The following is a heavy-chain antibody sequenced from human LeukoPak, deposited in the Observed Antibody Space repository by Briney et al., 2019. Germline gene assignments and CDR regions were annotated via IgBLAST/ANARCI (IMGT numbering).Heavy chain of an antibody. J-gene: IGHJ2*01. CDR2: VYYSGST. Sequence: SETLSLTCTISGAFGGSISSYYWSWIRQPPGKGLEWIGYVYYSGSTNYNPSLKSRVTISIDTSKTQFSLELNSVTAADTAVYYCARASNYDTSGYYFYWYFDLWGRGTLVTVSS. V-gene: IGHV4-59*01. CDR3: ARASNYDTSGYYFYWYFDL. D-gene: IGHD3-22*01. CDR1: GAFGGSISSYY.